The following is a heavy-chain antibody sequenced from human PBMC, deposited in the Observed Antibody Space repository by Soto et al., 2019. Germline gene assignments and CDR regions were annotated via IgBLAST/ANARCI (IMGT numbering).Heavy chain of an antibody. CDR1: GFTFSSYS. CDR2: ISSSSSYI. D-gene: IGHD2-2*01. J-gene: IGHJ4*02. Sequence: GGSLRLSCAASGFTFSSYSVNWVRQAPGKGLEWVSSISSSSSYIYYADSVKGRFTISRDNAKNSLYLQMNSLRAEDTAVYYCARDLRGYCSSTSCPFDYWGQGTLVTVSS. V-gene: IGHV3-21*01. CDR3: ARDLRGYCSSTSCPFDY.